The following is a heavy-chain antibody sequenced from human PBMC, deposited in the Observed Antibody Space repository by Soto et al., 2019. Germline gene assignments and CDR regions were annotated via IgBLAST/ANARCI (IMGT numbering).Heavy chain of an antibody. Sequence: SETLSLTCTVSGGSISSYYWSWIRQPPGKGLEWIGYIYYSGSTNYNPSLKSRVTISVDTSKNQFSLKLSSVTAADTAVYYCARLPSWTSGFDCWGQGTLVTVSS. CDR3: ARLPSWTSGFDC. CDR1: GGSISSYY. CDR2: IYYSGST. D-gene: IGHD6-19*01. V-gene: IGHV4-59*08. J-gene: IGHJ4*02.